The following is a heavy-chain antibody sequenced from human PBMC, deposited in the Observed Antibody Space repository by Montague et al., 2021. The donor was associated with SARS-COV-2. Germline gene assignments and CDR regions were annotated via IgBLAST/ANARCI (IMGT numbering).Heavy chain of an antibody. J-gene: IGHJ5*02. Sequence: SETLSLTCTVSGASISLNRRSWGWLRQPQGRGLEWITTVHNTENSNHNSSLQVRVTISRDTSQRQVSLRLNSMTTADTAVYYCARLPTGFPNWFDTWGQGILVTVSS. V-gene: IGHV4-39*01. CDR1: GASISLNRRS. CDR2: VHNTENS. D-gene: IGHD3-9*01. CDR3: ARLPTGFPNWFDT.